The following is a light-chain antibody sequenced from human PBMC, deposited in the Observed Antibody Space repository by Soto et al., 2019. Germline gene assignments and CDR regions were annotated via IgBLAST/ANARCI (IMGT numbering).Light chain of an antibody. Sequence: QSALTQPASLSGSPGQSITISCTGTSSDVGGYNYVSWYQQHPGKAPKLIIYEVSYRPSGVSNRFSGSKSGNTASLTISGLQADDEADYYCSSYTGSSTLVFGTGTKVTVL. V-gene: IGLV2-14*01. J-gene: IGLJ1*01. CDR2: EVS. CDR3: SSYTGSSTLV. CDR1: SSDVGGYNY.